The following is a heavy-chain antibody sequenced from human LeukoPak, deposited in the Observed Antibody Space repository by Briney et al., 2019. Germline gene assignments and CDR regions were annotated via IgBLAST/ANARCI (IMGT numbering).Heavy chain of an antibody. D-gene: IGHD4-23*01. CDR1: GFTISSNY. Sequence: GGSLRLSCAASGFTISSNYMSWVRQAPGKGLEWVSVIYSGGSTYYADSVKGRFTISRDNSKNTLYLQMNSLRAEDTAVYYCARVVRGGNSGYAFDIWGQGTMVTVSS. J-gene: IGHJ3*02. V-gene: IGHV3-53*01. CDR2: IYSGGST. CDR3: ARVVRGGNSGYAFDI.